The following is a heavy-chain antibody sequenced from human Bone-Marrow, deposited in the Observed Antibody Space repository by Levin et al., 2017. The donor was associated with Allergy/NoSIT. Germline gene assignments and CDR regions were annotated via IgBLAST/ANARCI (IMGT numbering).Heavy chain of an antibody. CDR2: IKQDGSEK. D-gene: IGHD6-6*01. J-gene: IGHJ3*02. V-gene: IGHV3-7*01. CDR3: ARAHGRYSSSSADAFDI. CDR1: GFTFSSYW. Sequence: GGSLRLSCAASGFTFSSYWMSWVRQAPGKGLEWVANIKQDGSEKYYVDSVKGRFTISRDNAKNSLYLQMNSLRAEDTAVYYCARAHGRYSSSSADAFDIWGQGTMVTVSS.